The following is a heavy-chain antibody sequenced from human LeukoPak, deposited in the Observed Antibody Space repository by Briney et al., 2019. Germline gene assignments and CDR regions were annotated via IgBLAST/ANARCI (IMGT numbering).Heavy chain of an antibody. D-gene: IGHD2-2*01. J-gene: IGHJ4*02. Sequence: PGGSLRLSCAASGFTFSNYAMNWVRQAPGKGLEWVSAISASSGSTYYAESVKGRFTISRDNSKNTLYLQMNSLRAEDTAVYYCAKNANVAVPAAMLFSYFDYWGQGTLVTVSS. V-gene: IGHV3-23*01. CDR2: ISASSGST. CDR1: GFTFSNYA. CDR3: AKNANVAVPAAMLFSYFDY.